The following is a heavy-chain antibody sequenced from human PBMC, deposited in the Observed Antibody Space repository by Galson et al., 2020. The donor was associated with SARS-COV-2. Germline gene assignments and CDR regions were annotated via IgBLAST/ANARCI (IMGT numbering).Heavy chain of an antibody. J-gene: IGHJ4*02. D-gene: IGHD2-21*01. CDR1: GYTLIELS. CDR3: AAGVAYCSGDCYSIDY. V-gene: IGHV1-24*01. Sequence: KVSCKVSGYTLIELSMHWVRQAPGKGLEWMGGFDPEDGETIYAEKFQGRVSMTEDTSIDTAYMELSSLRSEDTAVYYCAAGVAYCSGDCYSIDYWGQGTLVTVSS. CDR2: FDPEDGET.